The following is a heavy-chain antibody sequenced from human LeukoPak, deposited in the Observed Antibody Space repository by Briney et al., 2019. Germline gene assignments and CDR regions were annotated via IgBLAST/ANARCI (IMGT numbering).Heavy chain of an antibody. Sequence: GGSLRLSCAASGFTFSNSWMYWVRQGPGKGLVWVSRINSDGSDTTYADSVKGRFTISRDNSKNTLYLQMNSLRAEDTAVYYCAKGTIYGDYYFDYWGQGTLVTVSS. CDR2: INSDGSDT. V-gene: IGHV3-74*01. CDR1: GFTFSNSW. J-gene: IGHJ4*02. CDR3: AKGTIYGDYYFDY. D-gene: IGHD4-17*01.